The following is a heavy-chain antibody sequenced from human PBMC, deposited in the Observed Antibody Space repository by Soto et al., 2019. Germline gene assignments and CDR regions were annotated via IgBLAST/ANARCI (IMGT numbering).Heavy chain of an antibody. V-gene: IGHV1-69*13. J-gene: IGHJ4*02. CDR3: AREGSRGYYDSSGYYSY. D-gene: IGHD3-22*01. CDR2: IIPIFGTA. Sequence: SVKVSCKASGGTFSSYAISWVRQAPGQGLEWMGGIIPIFGTANYAQKFQGRVTITADESTSTAYMELSSLRSEDTAVYYCAREGSRGYYDSSGYYSYWGQGTLVTVSS. CDR1: GGTFSSYA.